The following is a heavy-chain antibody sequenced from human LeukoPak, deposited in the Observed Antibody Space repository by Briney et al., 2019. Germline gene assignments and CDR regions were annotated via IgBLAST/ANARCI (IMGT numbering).Heavy chain of an antibody. D-gene: IGHD5-12*01. CDR1: GASISSGNYY. Sequence: PSESLSLTCIVSGASISSGNYYWTWVRQPAGKGLEWIGRLHTTGDTNYNPSFKSRLSISGDTSKNQFSLQLSSVTAADTAVYYCARYRYSGYDDAFDVWGQGTMVTVSS. V-gene: IGHV4-61*02. CDR2: LHTTGDT. CDR3: ARYRYSGYDDAFDV. J-gene: IGHJ3*01.